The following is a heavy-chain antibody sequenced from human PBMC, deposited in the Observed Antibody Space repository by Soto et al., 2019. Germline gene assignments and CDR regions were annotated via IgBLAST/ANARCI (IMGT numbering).Heavy chain of an antibody. J-gene: IGHJ4*02. V-gene: IGHV3-23*01. D-gene: IGHD3-22*01. CDR3: AKGPLGPLIVVVIHNFDY. CDR1: GFTFSSYA. CDR2: ISGSGGST. Sequence: LRLSCAASGFTFSSYAMSWVRQAPGKGLEWVSAISGSGGSTYYADSVKGRFTISRDNSKNTLYLQMNSLRAEDTAVYYCAKGPLGPLIVVVIHNFDYWGQGTLVTVYS.